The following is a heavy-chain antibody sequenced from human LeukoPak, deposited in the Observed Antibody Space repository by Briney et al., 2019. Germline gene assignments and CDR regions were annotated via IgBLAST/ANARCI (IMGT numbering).Heavy chain of an antibody. V-gene: IGHV4-30-4*08. CDR3: ARIVGAGDAFDI. D-gene: IGHD1-26*01. J-gene: IGHJ3*02. CDR2: IYYSGST. CDR1: GGSISSGDYY. Sequence: SETLSLXCTVSGGSISSGDYYWSWIRQPPGKGLEWIGYIYYSGSTYYSRSLKSRVTISVDTSKNQFSLKLSSVTAADTAVYYCARIVGAGDAFDIWGQGTMVTVSS.